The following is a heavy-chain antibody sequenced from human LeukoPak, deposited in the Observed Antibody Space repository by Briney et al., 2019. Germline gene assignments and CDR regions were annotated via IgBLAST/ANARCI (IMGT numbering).Heavy chain of an antibody. CDR1: GFTFVDYG. D-gene: IGHD3-3*02. CDR2: INYNGAIS. CDR3: ARDRLGPSFSVSHFDL. J-gene: IGHJ4*02. V-gene: IGHV3-20*04. Sequence: GGSLRLSCATSGFTFVDYGLSWVRRAPGKGLEWLCAINYNGAISDYADSVKGRFTISRDNAKNSLYLRMDSLRAEDTALYYCARDRLGPSFSVSHFDLWGQGTLVTVSS.